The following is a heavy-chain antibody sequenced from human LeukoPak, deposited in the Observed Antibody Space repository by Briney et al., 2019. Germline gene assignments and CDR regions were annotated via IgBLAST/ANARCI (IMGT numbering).Heavy chain of an antibody. CDR2: ISSSSSYI. D-gene: IGHD3-3*01. J-gene: IGHJ4*02. CDR1: GFTFSSYS. CDR3: ARDRPYDFWSGYYTNDYFDY. Sequence: PGGSLRLSCAASGFTFSSYSMNWVRQAPGKGLEWVSSISSSSSYIYYADSVEGRFTISRDNAKNSLYLQMNSLRAEDTAVYYCARDRPYDFWSGYYTNDYFDYWGQGTLVTVSS. V-gene: IGHV3-21*01.